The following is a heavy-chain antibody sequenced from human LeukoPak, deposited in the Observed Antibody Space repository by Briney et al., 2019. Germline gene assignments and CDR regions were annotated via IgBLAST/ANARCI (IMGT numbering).Heavy chain of an antibody. CDR2: ISYDGRNQ. J-gene: IGHJ4*02. Sequence: GGSLRLSCEASGFIFSSYGFHWVRQAPGKGLEWVTLISYDGRNQYYGQSVKGRFTISRDNSKNTVYVQMNSLRAEDTAVYYCAKHFSNSLDYWGQGTLVTVSS. D-gene: IGHD6-13*01. V-gene: IGHV3-30*18. CDR1: GFIFSSYG. CDR3: AKHFSNSLDY.